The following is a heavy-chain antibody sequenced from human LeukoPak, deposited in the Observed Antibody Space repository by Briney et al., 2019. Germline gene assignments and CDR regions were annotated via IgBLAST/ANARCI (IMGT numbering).Heavy chain of an antibody. D-gene: IGHD2/OR15-2a*01. CDR3: AGHHPRNTVDF. J-gene: IGHJ4*02. V-gene: IGHV4-34*01. CDR2: INHSGST. Sequence: SSETLSLTCAVYGGSFSGYYWSWIRQPPGKGLEWIGEINHSGSTNYNPSLKSRVTISVDTSKNQFSLKLSSVTAADTAVYYCAGHHPRNTVDFWGQGTLVTVSS. CDR1: GGSFSGYY.